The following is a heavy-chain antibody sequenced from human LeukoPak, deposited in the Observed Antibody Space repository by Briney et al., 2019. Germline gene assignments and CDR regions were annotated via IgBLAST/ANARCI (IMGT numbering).Heavy chain of an antibody. J-gene: IGHJ3*01. CDR3: AREQRNYYDSSGDAFDF. CDR1: GYTFTSYY. V-gene: IGHV1-46*01. CDR2: INPSGGST. D-gene: IGHD3-22*01. Sequence: ASVKVSCKASGYTFTSYYMHWVRQAPGQGLEWMGIINPSGGSTSYAQKFQGRVTITADESTSTAYMELSSLRSEDTAVYYCAREQRNYYDSSGDAFDFWGQGTMVTVSS.